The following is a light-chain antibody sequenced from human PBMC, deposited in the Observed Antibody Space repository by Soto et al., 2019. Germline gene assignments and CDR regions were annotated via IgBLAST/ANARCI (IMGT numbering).Light chain of an antibody. J-gene: IGKJ3*01. Sequence: DIQLTQSPSLLSASVGDRVTITCRASQGISSYLAWYQQKPGKAPKLLIYAASTLRSGVPSRFSGSGSGTEFTLTISSLQPEDFATYYCQQLNSYPLTFGPGTKVDIK. CDR1: QGISSY. CDR3: QQLNSYPLT. V-gene: IGKV1-9*01. CDR2: AAS.